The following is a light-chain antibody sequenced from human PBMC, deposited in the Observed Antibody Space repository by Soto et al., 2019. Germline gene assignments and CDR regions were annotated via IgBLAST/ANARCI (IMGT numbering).Light chain of an antibody. CDR3: MQALQTPLT. CDR2: LGS. J-gene: IGKJ4*01. V-gene: IGKV2-28*01. CDR1: QSLLHSNGYNY. Sequence: DIVMTQSPLSLPVTPGEPASISCRSSQSLLHSNGYNYLDWYLQKPGQSPQLLIYLGSNRASGVPDRFSGSGSGTDFTLKISTVEAEDVGVYYCMQALQTPLTFRGGTKVEIK.